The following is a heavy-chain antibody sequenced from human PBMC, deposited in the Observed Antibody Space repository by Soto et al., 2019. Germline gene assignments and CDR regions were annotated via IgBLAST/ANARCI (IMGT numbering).Heavy chain of an antibody. CDR3: ARGSSGYGYDAFDI. Sequence: GGSLRLSCVASGFSFSNYAMHWVRQAPGKGLEYVSAISNNGVSTYYANSVKGRFIISRDNSKNTLYLQMGSLRPEDTAVYYCARGSSGYGYDAFDIWGQGTMVTVSS. J-gene: IGHJ3*02. D-gene: IGHD5-12*01. V-gene: IGHV3-64*01. CDR1: GFSFSNYA. CDR2: ISNNGVST.